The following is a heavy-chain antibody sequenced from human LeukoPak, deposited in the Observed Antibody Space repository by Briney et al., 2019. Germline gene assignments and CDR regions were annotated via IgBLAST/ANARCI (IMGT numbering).Heavy chain of an antibody. D-gene: IGHD2-15*01. Sequence: ASVKVSCKASGYTFTTYGISWVRQAPGQGLEWMGWISPYNGNTNYAQKLQGRVTMTTHTSTSTAYMELRSLRSDDTAVYYCARDRAVVVAATDYWGQGTLVTVSS. J-gene: IGHJ4*02. CDR3: ARDRAVVVAATDY. CDR2: ISPYNGNT. CDR1: GYTFTTYG. V-gene: IGHV1-18*01.